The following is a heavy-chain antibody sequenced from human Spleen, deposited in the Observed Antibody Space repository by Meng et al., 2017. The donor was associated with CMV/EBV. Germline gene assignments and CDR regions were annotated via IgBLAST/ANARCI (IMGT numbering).Heavy chain of an antibody. CDR1: GGTFSSYA. CDR3: ARNLCSSTSCYGMDV. J-gene: IGHJ6*02. CDR2: INPNSGGT. D-gene: IGHD2-2*01. V-gene: IGHV1-2*02. Sequence: ASVKVSCKASGGTFSSYAISWVRQAPGQGLESMGWINPNSGGTNYAQKFQGRVTMTRDTSISTAYMELSRLRSDDTAMYYCARNLCSSTSCYGMDVWGQGTTVTVSS.